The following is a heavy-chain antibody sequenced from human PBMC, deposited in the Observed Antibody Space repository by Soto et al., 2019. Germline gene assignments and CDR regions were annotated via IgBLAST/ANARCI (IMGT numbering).Heavy chain of an antibody. Sequence: TLSLTCAISGDSVSSNSAAWNWVRLSPSRGLEWLGRTYYRSKWYSAYAVSVKSRISINPDTSKSQFSLQLNYVTPDDTAVYYCARGPGSLRPWGQGTLVTVSS. J-gene: IGHJ5*02. CDR1: GDSVSSNSAA. CDR2: TYYRSKWYS. V-gene: IGHV6-1*01. D-gene: IGHD1-1*01. CDR3: ARGPGSLRP.